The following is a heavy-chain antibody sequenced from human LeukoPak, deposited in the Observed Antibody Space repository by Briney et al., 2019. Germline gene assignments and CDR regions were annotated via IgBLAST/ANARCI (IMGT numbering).Heavy chain of an antibody. CDR1: GYTFTSYA. CDR2: INTNTGNP. CDR3: VRNGAIVYYYYMDV. D-gene: IGHD2-15*01. J-gene: IGHJ6*03. Sequence: GASVKVSCKASGYTFTSYAMNWVRQAPGQGLEWMGWINTNTGNPTYAQGFTGRFVFSLDTSVSMAYLQISSLKAEDTAVYYCVRNGAIVYYYYMDVWGKGTTVTVSS. V-gene: IGHV7-4-1*04.